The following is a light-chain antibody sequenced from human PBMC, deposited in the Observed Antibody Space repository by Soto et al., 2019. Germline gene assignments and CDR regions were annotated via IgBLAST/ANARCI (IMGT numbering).Light chain of an antibody. V-gene: IGKV3-11*01. CDR3: HQRSNWPPLT. Sequence: EIVLTQSPATLSLSPGERATLSCRASQSVGGYLDWYQQKPGQAPRLLIYDASNRASGIPARCRGSGSGTDFTLPISSLEPEDLAVYYCHQRSNWPPLTFGGGPKVEIK. J-gene: IGKJ4*01. CDR2: DAS. CDR1: QSVGGY.